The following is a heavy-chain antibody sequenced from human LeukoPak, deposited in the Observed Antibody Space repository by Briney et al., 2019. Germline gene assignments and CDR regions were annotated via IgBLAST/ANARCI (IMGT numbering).Heavy chain of an antibody. CDR2: IYYSGST. V-gene: IGHV4-59*01. Sequence: PSETLSLTCTVSGASMTNYYWAWIRQPPGKGLEWIGYIYYSGSTNYNPSLKSRVTISVDTSKNQFSLKLSSVTAADTAVYYCARGNGYNYYWGQGTLVTVSS. CDR3: ARGNGYNYY. D-gene: IGHD5-24*01. CDR1: GASMTNYY. J-gene: IGHJ4*02.